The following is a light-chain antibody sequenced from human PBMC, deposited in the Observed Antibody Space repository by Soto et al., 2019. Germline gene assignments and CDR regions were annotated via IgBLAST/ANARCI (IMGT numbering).Light chain of an antibody. CDR1: QSLVYSDGNTY. CDR3: QQRSNWPLT. CDR2: EVS. V-gene: IGKV2-30*01. J-gene: IGKJ4*01. Sequence: DVVMTQSPVSLSVTLGQPASISCRSSQSLVYSDGNTYLHWFQQRPGQSPRRLIYEVSNRDSGVPDRFSGSGSGTEFTLTISSLEPEDFAVYYCQQRSNWPLTFGGGTKVDIK.